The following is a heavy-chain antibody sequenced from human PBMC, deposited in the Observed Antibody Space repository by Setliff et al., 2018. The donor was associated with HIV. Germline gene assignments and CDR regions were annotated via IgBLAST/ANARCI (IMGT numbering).Heavy chain of an antibody. CDR3: ARTEYYDFWSGPRGFDP. V-gene: IGHV1-69*13. Sequence: SVKVSCKASGVTFSSYAINWVRQAPGQGLEWMGGIIPIFGTANYAQKFQGRVTITADESTSTAYMELSSLRSEDTAVYYCARTEYYDFWSGPRGFDPWGQGTLVTVSS. CDR2: IIPIFGTA. D-gene: IGHD3-3*01. CDR1: GVTFSSYA. J-gene: IGHJ5*02.